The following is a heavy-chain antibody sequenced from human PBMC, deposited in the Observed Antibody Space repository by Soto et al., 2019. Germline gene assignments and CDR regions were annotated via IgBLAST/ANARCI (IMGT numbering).Heavy chain of an antibody. CDR2: IIPIFGTA. Sequence: SVKVSCKASGGTFSSYAISWVRQAPGQGLEWMGGIIPIFGTANNAQKFQGRVTIHADETTRTAYMELSSLRSEETAVYYWARDRDGYNYPGVRLYYYYGMDVWGQGTTVTVSS. CDR3: ARDRDGYNYPGVRLYYYYGMDV. J-gene: IGHJ6*02. V-gene: IGHV1-69*13. D-gene: IGHD5-12*01. CDR1: GGTFSSYA.